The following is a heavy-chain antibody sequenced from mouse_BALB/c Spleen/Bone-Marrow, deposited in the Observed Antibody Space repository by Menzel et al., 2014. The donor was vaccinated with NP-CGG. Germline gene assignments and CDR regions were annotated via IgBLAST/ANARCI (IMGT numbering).Heavy chain of an antibody. CDR2: IHYSGST. Sequence: DVQLQESGPDPVKPSQSLSLTCTVTGYSITSGYSWHWIRQFPGNKLEWKGYIHYSGSTNYNPSLKCRISITRDTSKNQFFLQLNSVTTEDTATYYCARGGYYGSSYFDYWGQGTTLTVSS. CDR1: GYSITSGYS. D-gene: IGHD1-1*01. J-gene: IGHJ2*01. CDR3: ARGGYYGSSYFDY. V-gene: IGHV3-1*02.